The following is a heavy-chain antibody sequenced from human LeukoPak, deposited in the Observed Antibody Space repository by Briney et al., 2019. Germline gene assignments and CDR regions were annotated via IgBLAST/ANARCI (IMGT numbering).Heavy chain of an antibody. CDR1: GGTFSSYA. D-gene: IGHD6-13*01. CDR2: IIPIFGTA. CDR3: ARARIAAAGHFDY. Sequence: RASVTVSCTASGGTFSSYAISWVRQAPGQGLEWMGGIIPIFGTANYAQKFQGRVTITADESTSTAYMELSSLRSEDTAVYYCARARIAAAGHFDYWGQGTLVTVSS. V-gene: IGHV1-69*13. J-gene: IGHJ4*02.